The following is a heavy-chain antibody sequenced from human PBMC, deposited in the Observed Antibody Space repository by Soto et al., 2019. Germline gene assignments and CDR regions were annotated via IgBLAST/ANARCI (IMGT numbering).Heavy chain of an antibody. CDR1: GYTFTGYY. CDR2: INPNSGGT. Sequence: ASVKVSCKASGYTFTGYYMHWVRQAPGQGLEWMGWINPNSGGTNYAQKFQGWVAMTRDTSISTAYMELSRLRSDDTAVYYCARGDYDFWGGYRTQAMDVWGQGTTVTVSS. CDR3: ARGDYDFWGGYRTQAMDV. J-gene: IGHJ6*02. V-gene: IGHV1-2*04. D-gene: IGHD3-3*01.